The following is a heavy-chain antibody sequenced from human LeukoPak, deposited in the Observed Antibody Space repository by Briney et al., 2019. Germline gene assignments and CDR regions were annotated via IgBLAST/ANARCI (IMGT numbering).Heavy chain of an antibody. V-gene: IGHV1-8*03. Sequence: GASVEVSCKASGYTFTNYDVNWVRQATGQGLEWMGWMNPKSNNRGYAQKFQGRVIITTDTSINTAYMELSSLTSEDTAVYYCTRGLKGNYYSGSGTYRWFAPWGQGTLVTVSS. J-gene: IGHJ5*02. D-gene: IGHD3-10*01. CDR1: GYTFTNYD. CDR2: MNPKSNNR. CDR3: TRGLKGNYYSGSGTYRWFAP.